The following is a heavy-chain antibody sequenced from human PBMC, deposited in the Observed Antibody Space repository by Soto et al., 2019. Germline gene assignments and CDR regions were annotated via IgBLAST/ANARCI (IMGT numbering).Heavy chain of an antibody. CDR3: ARDTSRGYYFDY. CDR2: IYHSGST. J-gene: IGHJ4*02. Sequence: SETLSLTCAVSGGSISSSNWWSWVRQPPGKGLEWSGEIYHSGSTNYNPSLKSRVTISVDKSKNLYSLRLSTVTAADTAVYYCARDTSRGYYFDYWGQGTLVTVSS. D-gene: IGHD1-1*01. V-gene: IGHV4-4*02. CDR1: GGSISSSNW.